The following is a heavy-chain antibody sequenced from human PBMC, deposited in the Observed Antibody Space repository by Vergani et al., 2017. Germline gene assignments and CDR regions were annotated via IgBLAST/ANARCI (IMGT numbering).Heavy chain of an antibody. V-gene: IGHV4-39*01. CDR2: IYYSGST. CDR1: GGSISSSSHF. CDR3: ARHDSGHYDSSYYGLDG. Sequence: QLQLHKSGPGLVKPSETLSLTCTLSGGSISSSSHFWGWLRQTPGKGLEWIGSIYYSGSTYYNPSLKSRVSISVDTSKNQFSLKLSSVTATDAAVYYCARHDSGHYDSSYYGLDGWGQGTTVTVSS. D-gene: IGHD3-16*01. J-gene: IGHJ6*02.